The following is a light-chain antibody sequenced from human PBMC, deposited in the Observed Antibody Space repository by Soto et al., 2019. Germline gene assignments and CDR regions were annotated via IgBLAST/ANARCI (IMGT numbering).Light chain of an antibody. J-gene: IGKJ4*01. CDR1: LNILYSSNNKNY. Sequence: DIVMTQSPDSLAVSLGERATINCKSSLNILYSSNNKNYLAWYQQKSGQPPKLLIDWASTRESGVPDRFSGSRSGTDFALTISSLQAEDVAVYYCQQHYSAPPTFGGGTKVEIK. V-gene: IGKV4-1*01. CDR2: WAS. CDR3: QQHYSAPPT.